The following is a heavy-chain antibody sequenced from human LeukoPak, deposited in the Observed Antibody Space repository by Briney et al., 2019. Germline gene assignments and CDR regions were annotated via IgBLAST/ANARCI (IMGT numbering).Heavy chain of an antibody. D-gene: IGHD2-15*01. CDR1: GFTFSHFW. J-gene: IGHJ4*02. CDR3: AREDGYCSGGNCYSYFDS. CDR2: IKKTGSET. V-gene: IGHV3-7*01. Sequence: GGSLRLSCAATGFTFSHFWMSWVRQAPGKGLEWVAYIKKTGSETYYVDSVKGRFTITRDNTRSSLFLQMYSLRAEDTAVYFCAREDGYCSGGNCYSYFDSWGQGTLVTVSS.